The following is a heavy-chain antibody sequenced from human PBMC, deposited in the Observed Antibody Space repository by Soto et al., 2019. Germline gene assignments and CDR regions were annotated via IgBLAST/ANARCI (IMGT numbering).Heavy chain of an antibody. CDR3: ASVVRIAAAGTGWFDP. CDR2: IYYSGST. D-gene: IGHD6-13*01. Sequence: PSETLSLTCTVSGGSISSGGYYWSWIRQHPGKGLEWIGYIYYSGSTYYNPSLKSRVTISVDTSKNQFSLKLSSVTAADTAVYYCASVVRIAAAGTGWFDPWGQGTLVTVSS. J-gene: IGHJ5*02. V-gene: IGHV4-31*03. CDR1: GGSISSGGYY.